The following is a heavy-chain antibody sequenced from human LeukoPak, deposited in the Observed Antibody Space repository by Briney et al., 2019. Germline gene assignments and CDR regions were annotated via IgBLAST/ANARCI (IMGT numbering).Heavy chain of an antibody. CDR2: ISAYNGNT. CDR3: ARVGEITMIVVDTDY. Sequence: ASVKVSCKASGYTFTSYGISWVRQAPGQGLEWMGWISAYNGNTNYAQKLQGRVTMTTDTSTSTAYMELRSLRPDDTAVYYCARVGEITMIVVDTDYWGQGTLVTVSS. V-gene: IGHV1-18*01. J-gene: IGHJ4*02. CDR1: GYTFTSYG. D-gene: IGHD3-22*01.